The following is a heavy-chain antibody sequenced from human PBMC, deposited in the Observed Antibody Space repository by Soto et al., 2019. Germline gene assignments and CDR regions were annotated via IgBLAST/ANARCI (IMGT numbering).Heavy chain of an antibody. J-gene: IGHJ4*02. Sequence: SLTFSVSGVSVPNTNYFWNWIRQPPGKGLEWIGYIFSSGTTYYTPSLESRLTISLDTSKNHFSLELTSVTATDTATYFCARQDCSGTTCDDFDSRGQRALATVSS. D-gene: IGHD1-1*01. CDR1: GVSVPNTNYF. CDR2: IFSSGTT. V-gene: IGHV4-30-4*01. CDR3: ARQDCSGTTCDDFDS.